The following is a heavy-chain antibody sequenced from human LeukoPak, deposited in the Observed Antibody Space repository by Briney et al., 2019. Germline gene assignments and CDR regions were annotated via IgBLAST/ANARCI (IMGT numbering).Heavy chain of an antibody. CDR3: TSLRDSSGYYYEGDAFDI. CDR2: IRSKAYGGTT. J-gene: IGHJ3*02. CDR1: GFTFSSYE. D-gene: IGHD3-22*01. Sequence: TGGSLRLSCAASGFTFSSYEMSWVRQAPGKGLEWVGFIRSKAYGGTTKYAASVKGRFTISRDDSKSIAYLQMNSLKTEDTAVYYCTSLRDSSGYYYEGDAFDIWGQGTMVTVSS. V-gene: IGHV3-49*04.